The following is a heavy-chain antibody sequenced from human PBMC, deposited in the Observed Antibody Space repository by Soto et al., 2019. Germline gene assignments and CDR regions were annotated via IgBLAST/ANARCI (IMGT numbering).Heavy chain of an antibody. CDR3: SSRVTDAPT. V-gene: IGHV4-4*02. Sequence: QVQVQESGPGLVKPSGTLSLTCAVSGDSISSGWWTWVRQPPGKGLEWIGEILYSGRTNYNSSLNSRVTISIDKSKNQFSLNLSSVTAADTAVYYCSSRVTDAPTWGQGTLVTVSS. J-gene: IGHJ5*02. D-gene: IGHD3-10*01. CDR1: GDSISSGW. CDR2: ILYSGRT.